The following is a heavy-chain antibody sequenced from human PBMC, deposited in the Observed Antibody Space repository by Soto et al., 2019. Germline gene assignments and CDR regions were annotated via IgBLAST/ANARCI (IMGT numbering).Heavy chain of an antibody. CDR2: FDPEDGET. D-gene: IGHD6-13*01. CDR3: ATAPTSIAAAGMGLLNWFDP. V-gene: IGHV1-24*01. J-gene: IGHJ5*02. Sequence: GASVKVSCKVSGYTLTELSMHWVRQSPGQGLEWMGGFDPEDGETIYAQKFQGRVTMTEDTSTDTAYMELSSLRSEDTAVYYCATAPTSIAAAGMGLLNWFDPWGQGTLVTVPQ. CDR1: GYTLTELS.